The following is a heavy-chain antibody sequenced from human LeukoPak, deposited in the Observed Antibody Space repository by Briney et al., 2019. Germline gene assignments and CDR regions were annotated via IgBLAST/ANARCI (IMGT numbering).Heavy chain of an antibody. CDR1: GGSISSSSYY. V-gene: IGHV4-39*07. CDR3: ARTSSSAFDY. CDR2: INHSGST. D-gene: IGHD6-6*01. J-gene: IGHJ4*02. Sequence: SETLSLTCTVSGGSISSSSYYWGWIRQPPGKGLEWIGKINHSGSTNYNPSLKSRVSISVDTSKNQFSLKLSSVTAADTAVYYCARTSSSAFDYWGQGTLVTVSS.